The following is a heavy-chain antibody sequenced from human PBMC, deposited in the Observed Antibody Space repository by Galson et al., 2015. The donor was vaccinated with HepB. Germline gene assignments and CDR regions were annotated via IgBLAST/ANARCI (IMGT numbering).Heavy chain of an antibody. CDR3: ARFPPYCRSTNCLLDD. V-gene: IGHV3-21*01. Sequence: SLRLSCAASGFTFSSYSMNWVRQAPGKGLEWVSSISSSNSYIYYADSVKGRFTISRDNSKNSLYLQMNSLRAEDTGVYYCARFPPYCRSTNCLLDDWGQGTLVTVSS. D-gene: IGHD2-2*01. CDR1: GFTFSSYS. CDR2: ISSSNSYI. J-gene: IGHJ4*02.